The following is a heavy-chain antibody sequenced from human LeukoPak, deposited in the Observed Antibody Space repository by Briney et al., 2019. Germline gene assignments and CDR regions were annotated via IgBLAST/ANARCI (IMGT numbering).Heavy chain of an antibody. CDR1: GFTFSNYG. J-gene: IGHJ4*02. Sequence: QSGGSLRLSCAASGFTFSNYGLHWVRQAPGKGLEWLAVMWFDGSQKYYADSVKGRFTISRDNSKSMLYLQMNSLRAEDTAVYYYARDITGDPPPYYFDYWGQGSLVTVSS. CDR2: MWFDGSQK. D-gene: IGHD7-27*01. CDR3: ARDITGDPPPYYFDY. V-gene: IGHV3-33*01.